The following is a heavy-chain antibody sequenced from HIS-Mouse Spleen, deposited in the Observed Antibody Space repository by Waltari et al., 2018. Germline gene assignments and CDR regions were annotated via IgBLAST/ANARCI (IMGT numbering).Heavy chain of an antibody. D-gene: IGHD1-26*01. CDR3: AKDRGSQFDY. CDR1: GSTFSSYG. CDR2: ISYDGSNK. V-gene: IGHV3-30*18. J-gene: IGHJ4*02. Sequence: VQLVESGGGVVQPGRFLKLSSAAAGSTFSSYGMHWVRQAPGKGLEWVAVISYDGSNKYYADSVKGRFTISRDNSKNTLYLQMNSLRAEDTAVYYCAKDRGSQFDYWGQGTLVTVSS.